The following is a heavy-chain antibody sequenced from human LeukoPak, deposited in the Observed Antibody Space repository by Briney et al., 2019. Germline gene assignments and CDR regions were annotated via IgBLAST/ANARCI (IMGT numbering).Heavy chain of an antibody. D-gene: IGHD2/OR15-2a*01. Sequence: GGSLRLSCAASGFTFSDAWISWVRQAPGKGLEWIARIKGKADGGTKDYAAPVKGRFTVSRDDSENTLYLQMNSLKTEDTGMDLLTNNPILTNGPQFYFRGQGTLVTVSS. CDR3: TNNPILTNGPQFYF. J-gene: IGHJ4*02. CDR2: IKGKADGGTK. CDR1: GFTFSDAW. V-gene: IGHV3-15*01.